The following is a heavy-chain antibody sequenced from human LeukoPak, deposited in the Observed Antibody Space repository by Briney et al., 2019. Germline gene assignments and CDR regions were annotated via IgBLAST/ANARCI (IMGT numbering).Heavy chain of an antibody. J-gene: IGHJ4*02. CDR1: GGSISSYY. CDR3: ARGGGELSLNY. D-gene: IGHD3-16*02. V-gene: IGHV4-59*01. CDR2: IYYSGST. Sequence: PSETLSLTCTVSGGSISSYYWSWIRQPPGKGLEWIGYIYYSGSTNYNPSLKGRVTISVDTSKNQFSLKLSSVTAADTAVYYCARGGGELSLNYWGQGTLVTVSS.